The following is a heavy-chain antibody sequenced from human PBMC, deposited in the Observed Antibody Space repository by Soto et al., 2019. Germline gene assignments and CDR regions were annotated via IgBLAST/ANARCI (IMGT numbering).Heavy chain of an antibody. J-gene: IGHJ4*02. V-gene: IGHV4-38-2*02. CDR1: CYSIISGYY. CDR2: IYHSGST. CDR3: ARDLASGWATYYFDY. D-gene: IGHD6-19*01. Sequence: SETLSLTCAFSCYSIISGYYWGWIRQPPGKGLEWIGSIYHSGSTYYNPSLKSRVTISVDTSKNQFPLKLSSVTAADTAVYYCARDLASGWATYYFDYWGQGTLVTVSS.